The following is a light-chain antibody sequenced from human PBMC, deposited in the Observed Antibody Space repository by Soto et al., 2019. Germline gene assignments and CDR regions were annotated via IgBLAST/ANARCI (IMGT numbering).Light chain of an antibody. CDR3: QQYHNYPWT. J-gene: IGKJ1*01. Sequence: GDRVTITCRASQSISSWLAWYQQKPGKAPKFLIYDASSLESGVPSRFSGSGSGTEFTPTISSLQPDDFATYYCQQYHNYPWTFGQGTKVDIK. CDR2: DAS. V-gene: IGKV1-5*01. CDR1: QSISSW.